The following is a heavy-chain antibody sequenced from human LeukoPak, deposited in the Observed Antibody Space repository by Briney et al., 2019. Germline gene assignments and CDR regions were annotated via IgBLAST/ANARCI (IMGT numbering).Heavy chain of an antibody. Sequence: SETLSLTCTVSGASISSYYWSWIRQPPGKGLEWLGSLYYSGSTNYNPSLKSRVTISGDTSKNQFSLNLNSVTAADTAAYYCAARGYCSGGSCYPAYHFDYWGQGTLVTVSS. CDR3: AARGYCSGGSCYPAYHFDY. J-gene: IGHJ4*02. V-gene: IGHV4-59*08. CDR1: GASISSYY. CDR2: LYYSGST. D-gene: IGHD2-15*01.